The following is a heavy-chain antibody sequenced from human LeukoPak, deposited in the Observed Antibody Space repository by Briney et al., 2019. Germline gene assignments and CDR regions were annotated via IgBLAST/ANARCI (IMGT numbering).Heavy chain of an antibody. CDR2: IKQDGTEK. CDR3: TRDTGCPGGTCYSFYDY. D-gene: IGHD2-15*01. Sequence: QPGGSLRLSCAASGFTFSNYWMTWARQAPGRGLEWVVNIKQDGTEKYYVDSVKGRFTISRDNAENSLYLQMNSLRAEDTAVYYCTRDTGCPGGTCYSFYDYWGQGTLVTVSS. V-gene: IGHV3-7*01. J-gene: IGHJ4*02. CDR1: GFTFSNYW.